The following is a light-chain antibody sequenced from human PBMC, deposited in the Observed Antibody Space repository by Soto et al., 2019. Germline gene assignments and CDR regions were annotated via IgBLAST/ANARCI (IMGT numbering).Light chain of an antibody. CDR3: ATWDDSLNARGV. V-gene: IGLV1-44*01. CDR1: RSNIGNNA. Sequence: QSVLTQTPSASGTPGQTVTISCSGSRSNIGNNAVSWYQQFPGTAPKLLIYNNNQRPSGGPDRFSGSKSGTSASLAISGLQYEDEADYYCATWDDSLNARGVFGGGTKLTVL. J-gene: IGLJ3*02. CDR2: NNN.